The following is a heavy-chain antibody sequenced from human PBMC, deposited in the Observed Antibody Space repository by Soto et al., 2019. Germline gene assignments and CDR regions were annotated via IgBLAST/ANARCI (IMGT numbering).Heavy chain of an antibody. Sequence: SVKVSCKASGGTFSSYAISWVRQAPGQGLEWMGGIIPIFGTANYAQKFQGRVTITADESTSTAYMELSSLRSEDTAVYYCARAPLYYDSSGYSRSPIDYWGQGTLVTVSS. CDR1: GGTFSSYA. V-gene: IGHV1-69*13. D-gene: IGHD3-22*01. J-gene: IGHJ4*02. CDR2: IIPIFGTA. CDR3: ARAPLYYDSSGYSRSPIDY.